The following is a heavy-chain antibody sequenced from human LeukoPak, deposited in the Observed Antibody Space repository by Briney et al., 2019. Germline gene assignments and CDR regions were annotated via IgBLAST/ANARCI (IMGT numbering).Heavy chain of an antibody. J-gene: IGHJ5*02. V-gene: IGHV3-43*02. Sequence: GGSLRLSCAASGFTFSSYAMSWVRQAPGKGLEWVSLISGDGGSTYYADSVKGRFTISRDNSKNSLYLQMNSLRTEDTALYYCAKVRDGYNDNWFDPWGQGTLVTVSS. D-gene: IGHD5-24*01. CDR2: ISGDGGST. CDR3: AKVRDGYNDNWFDP. CDR1: GFTFSSYA.